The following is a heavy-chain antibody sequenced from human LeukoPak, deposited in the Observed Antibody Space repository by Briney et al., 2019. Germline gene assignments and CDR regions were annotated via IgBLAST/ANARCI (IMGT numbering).Heavy chain of an antibody. D-gene: IGHD3-10*02. J-gene: IGHJ6*02. CDR3: AKGRGTVLRACSWGMDV. Sequence: GRSLRLSCAASGFTFDDFAMHWVRQVPGKGLEWVSVIAWNGGRAAFADSVKGRFNIPSDNDKVSVYLQMNSLRADDTAFYYSAKGRGTVLRACSWGMDVWGQGTTVTVSS. V-gene: IGHV3-9*01. CDR1: GFTFDDFA. CDR2: IAWNGGRA.